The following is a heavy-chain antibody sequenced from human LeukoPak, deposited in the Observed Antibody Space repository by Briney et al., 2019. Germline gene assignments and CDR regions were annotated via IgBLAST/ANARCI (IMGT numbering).Heavy chain of an antibody. CDR1: GFTFRVFW. J-gene: IGHJ4*01. CDR2: INSDGSST. Sequence: GGSLRLSCATSGFTFRVFWMHWVRQVPGKGLVWVSRINSDGSSTSYADSVKGRFTISRDNAKNTLYLQMNSLRVEDTAIYYCARKPAPADWGQGTLVAVSS. D-gene: IGHD6-25*01. CDR3: ARKPAPAD. V-gene: IGHV3-74*01.